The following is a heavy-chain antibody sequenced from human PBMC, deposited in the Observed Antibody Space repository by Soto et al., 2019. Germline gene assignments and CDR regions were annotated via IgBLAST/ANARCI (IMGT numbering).Heavy chain of an antibody. CDR3: AREVGATTDYFDY. CDR1: GYTFTGYY. D-gene: IGHD1-26*01. CDR2: INPNSGGT. Sequence: GASVKVSCKASGYTFTGYYMHWVRQAPGQGLEWMGWINPNSGGTNYAQKFQGWVTMTRDTSISTAYMELSRLRSDDTAVYYCAREVGATTDYFDYWGQGTLVTVSS. V-gene: IGHV1-2*04. J-gene: IGHJ4*02.